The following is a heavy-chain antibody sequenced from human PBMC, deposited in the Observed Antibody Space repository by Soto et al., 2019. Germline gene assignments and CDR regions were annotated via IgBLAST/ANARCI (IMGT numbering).Heavy chain of an antibody. CDR3: ARNSTPYSGSSAGYYYGMDV. Sequence: GGSLRLSCAASGFTFSSYAMHWVRQAPSKGLEWVAVISYDGSNKYYADSVKGRFTISRDNYKNTLYLQMNSLRAEDTAVYYCARNSTPYSGSSAGYYYGMDVWGQGTTVTVSS. CDR1: GFTFSSYA. CDR2: ISYDGSNK. V-gene: IGHV3-30-3*01. D-gene: IGHD1-26*01. J-gene: IGHJ6*02.